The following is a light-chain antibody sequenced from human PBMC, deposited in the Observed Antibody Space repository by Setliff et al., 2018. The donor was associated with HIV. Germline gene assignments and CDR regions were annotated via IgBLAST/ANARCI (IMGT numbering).Light chain of an antibody. J-gene: IGLJ1*01. V-gene: IGLV2-14*03. CDR1: SNDIGSSDY. Sequence: QSVLTQPASVSGSPGQSITISCSGTSNDIGSSDYVSWYQQHPGKSPKLILYHVSNRPSGVSHHFSGFKSGHTASLTISGLQADDEADYYCSSSTSDTSDVFGTGTKVTVL. CDR2: HVS. CDR3: SSSTSDTSDV.